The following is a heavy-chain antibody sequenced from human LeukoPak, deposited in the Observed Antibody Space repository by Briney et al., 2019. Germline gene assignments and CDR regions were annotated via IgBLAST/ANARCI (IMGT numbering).Heavy chain of an antibody. Sequence: GSLRLSCAASGFTFSSDAMHCVRHAPHEGLEWGSAISGSGGSTYYADPVKGRFNISRDNSKNTLNLQMNSLRAEDTAVYYCAKRRYSSGGAGDYWGQGTLVTVSS. J-gene: IGHJ4*02. D-gene: IGHD6-19*01. CDR3: AKRRYSSGGAGDY. V-gene: IGHV3-23*01. CDR1: GFTFSSDA. CDR2: ISGSGGST.